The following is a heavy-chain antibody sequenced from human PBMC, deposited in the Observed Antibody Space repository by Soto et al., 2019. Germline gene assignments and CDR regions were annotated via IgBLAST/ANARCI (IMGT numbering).Heavy chain of an antibody. J-gene: IGHJ4*02. Sequence: SETLSLTCTVSGGSISSSSYYWGWIRQPPGKGLEWIGSIYYSGSTYYNPSLKSRVTISVDTSKNQFSLKLSSVTAADTAVYYCARSPLGVVGATSFDYWGQGTLVTVSS. D-gene: IGHD1-26*01. CDR3: ARSPLGVVGATSFDY. V-gene: IGHV4-39*01. CDR2: IYYSGST. CDR1: GGSISSSSYY.